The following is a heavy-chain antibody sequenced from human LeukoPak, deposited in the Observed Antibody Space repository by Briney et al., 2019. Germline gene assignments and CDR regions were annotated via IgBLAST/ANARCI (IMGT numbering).Heavy chain of an antibody. J-gene: IGHJ4*02. CDR3: ARLYYSSSY. D-gene: IGHD6-6*01. V-gene: IGHV4-39*01. Sequence: PSETQSLTCTVSGGSISSSSYYWGWIRQPPGKGLEWIGSIYYSGSTYYNPSLKSRVTISVDTSKNQFSLKLSSVTAADTAVYYCARLYYSSSYWGQGTLVTVSS. CDR1: GGSISSSSYY. CDR2: IYYSGST.